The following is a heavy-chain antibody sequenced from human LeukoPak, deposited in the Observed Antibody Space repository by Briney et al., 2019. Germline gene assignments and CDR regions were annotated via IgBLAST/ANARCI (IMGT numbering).Heavy chain of an antibody. J-gene: IGHJ3*02. D-gene: IGHD6-19*01. V-gene: IGHV3-21*04. CDR1: GFTVSSSF. CDR3: AKDIGAVAGYAFDI. CDR2: ISSSSSYI. Sequence: GGSLRLSCAASGFTVSSSFMNWVRQAPGKGLEWVSSISSSSSYIYYADSVKGRFTISRDNAKNSLYLQMNSLRAEDMALYYCAKDIGAVAGYAFDIWGQGTMVTVSS.